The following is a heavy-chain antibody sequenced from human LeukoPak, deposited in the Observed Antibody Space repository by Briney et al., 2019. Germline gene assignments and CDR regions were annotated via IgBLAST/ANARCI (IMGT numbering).Heavy chain of an antibody. D-gene: IGHD6-13*01. V-gene: IGHV4-31*03. Sequence: SETLSLTCTVSGGSISSGGYYWSWIRQHPGKGLEWIGYIYYSGSTYYNPSLKSRVTISVDTSKNQFSLKLSSVTAADTAVYYCARAANSSSWWTFTQGGMDVWGQGTTFTASS. CDR1: GGSISSGGYY. CDR3: ARAANSSSWWTFTQGGMDV. J-gene: IGHJ6*02. CDR2: IYYSGST.